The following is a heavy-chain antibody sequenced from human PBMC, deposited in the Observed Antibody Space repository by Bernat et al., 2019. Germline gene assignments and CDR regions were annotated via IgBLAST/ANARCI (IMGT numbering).Heavy chain of an antibody. CDR3: ERGAYTCEGGAKEAFDI. Sequence: EVQLVESGGGLVQPGGSLRLSCAASGFTFSSYWMYWVRQAPGKWLVWVSRINSHGSSPGYADSVKGRFILSRDNAKNTLYLQMNSLRAEDTAVYYGERGAYTCEGGAKEAFDIWGQGTLVTVSS. CDR1: GFTFSSYW. J-gene: IGHJ3*02. V-gene: IGHV3-74*01. CDR2: INSHGSSP. D-gene: IGHD4/OR15-4a*01.